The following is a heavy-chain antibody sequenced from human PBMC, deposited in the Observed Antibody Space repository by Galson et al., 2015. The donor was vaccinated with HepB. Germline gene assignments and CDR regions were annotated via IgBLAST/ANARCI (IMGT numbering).Heavy chain of an antibody. Sequence: SLRLSCAASGFAMHWVRQAPGKGLEWVAVISYDGSNDGSNEYYADSVKGRFTISRDNSMKTMYLQMNSLRPEDTAIYYCAREPGCSSTTCSLDYWGQGTLVTVSS. V-gene: IGHV3-30-3*01. CDR2: ISYDGSNDGSNE. D-gene: IGHD2-2*01. CDR1: GFA. J-gene: IGHJ4*02. CDR3: AREPGCSSTTCSLDY.